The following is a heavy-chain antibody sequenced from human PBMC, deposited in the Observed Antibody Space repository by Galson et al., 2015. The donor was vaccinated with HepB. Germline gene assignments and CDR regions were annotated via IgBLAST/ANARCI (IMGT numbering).Heavy chain of an antibody. D-gene: IGHD5-18*01. Sequence: SLRLSCAASGFTFSSYTMHWVRQAPGKGLEWVAVISYDGSNKYYADSVKGRFTISRDNSKSTLYLQMNSLRAEDTAVYFCATTDVAPAVMVTYYYYGLDVRGQGTTVTVSS. J-gene: IGHJ6*02. CDR1: GFTFSSYT. CDR2: ISYDGSNK. CDR3: ATTDVAPAVMVTYYYYGLDV. V-gene: IGHV3-30-3*01.